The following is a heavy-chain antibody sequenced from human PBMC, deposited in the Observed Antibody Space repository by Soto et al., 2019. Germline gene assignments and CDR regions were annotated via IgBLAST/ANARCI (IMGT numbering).Heavy chain of an antibody. CDR2: TYYRSKWYN. V-gene: IGHV6-1*01. Sequence: SPTLSLTCAISGDSVSSNNAAWHWIRQSPSRGLEWLGRTYYRSKWYNDYAVSVKSRITINPDTYKNQFSLQLNSLTPEDTAVYYCARDVDFYYMDVWGKGTTVTVSS. CDR1: GDSVSSNNAA. D-gene: IGHD3-3*01. J-gene: IGHJ6*03. CDR3: ARDVDFYYMDV.